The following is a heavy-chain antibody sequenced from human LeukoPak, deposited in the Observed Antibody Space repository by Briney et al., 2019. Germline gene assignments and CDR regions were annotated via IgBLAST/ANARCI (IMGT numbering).Heavy chain of an antibody. CDR1: GYTFTSYG. CDR3: ARFDYCSGGSCYYYMDV. J-gene: IGHJ6*03. D-gene: IGHD2-15*01. Sequence: ASVKVSCKSSGYTFTSYGISWVRQAPGQGLEWMGWISAYNGNTNYAQKLQGRVTMTTDTSTSTAYMELRSLRSDDTAVYYCARFDYCSGGSCYYYMDVWGKGTTVTVSS. V-gene: IGHV1-18*01. CDR2: ISAYNGNT.